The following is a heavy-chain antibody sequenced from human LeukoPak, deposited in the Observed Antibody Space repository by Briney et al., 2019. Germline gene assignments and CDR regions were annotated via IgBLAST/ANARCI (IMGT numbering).Heavy chain of an antibody. V-gene: IGHV1-3*01. CDR1: GYTFTSYA. Sequence: AAVKVSCQASGYTFTSYAMHWVRPAPGQRREWMGWINACNGNTKYSQKFQGRVTITRDTSASTAYMELSSLRSEDTAVYYCARDIVVVPAVQEDGMDVWGKGTTVTVSS. J-gene: IGHJ6*04. CDR3: ARDIVVVPAVQEDGMDV. D-gene: IGHD2-2*01. CDR2: INACNGNT.